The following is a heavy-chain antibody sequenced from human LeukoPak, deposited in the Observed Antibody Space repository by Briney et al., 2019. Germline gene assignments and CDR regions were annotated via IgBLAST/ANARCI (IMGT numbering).Heavy chain of an antibody. CDR2: ISTYNGNT. CDR1: DYTFSNYG. J-gene: IGHJ3*01. D-gene: IGHD6-19*01. Sequence: ASVTVSCKASDYTFSNYGISWVRQAPGQGLEWMGWISTYNGNTHYAQKFQGRVTMTTDTSTNIADLELRDLRSDDTAVYYCARTQWLEYAFDFWGQGTVVTVSS. V-gene: IGHV1-18*01. CDR3: ARTQWLEYAFDF.